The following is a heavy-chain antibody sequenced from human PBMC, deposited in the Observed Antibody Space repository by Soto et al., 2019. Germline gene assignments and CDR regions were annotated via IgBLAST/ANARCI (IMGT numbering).Heavy chain of an antibody. D-gene: IGHD3-3*01. Sequence: EVQLVESGGGLVQPGRSLRLSCAASGFTFDDYAMHWVRQAPGKGLEWVSGISWNSGSIGYADSVKGRFTISRDNAKNSLYLQMNGLRAEDTALYYCAKDTALTYYDFWSGPPSAMDVWGKGTAVTVSS. J-gene: IGHJ6*04. CDR2: ISWNSGSI. CDR1: GFTFDDYA. V-gene: IGHV3-9*01. CDR3: AKDTALTYYDFWSGPPSAMDV.